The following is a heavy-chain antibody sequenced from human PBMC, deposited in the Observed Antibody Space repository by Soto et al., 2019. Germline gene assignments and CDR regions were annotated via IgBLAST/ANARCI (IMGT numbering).Heavy chain of an antibody. D-gene: IGHD2-15*01. CDR2: IKQDGSEK. CDR1: GFTFSSYW. Sequence: PGGSLRLSCAASGFTFSSYWMSWVRQAPGKGLEWVANIKQDGSEKYYVDSVKGRFTISRDNPKNSLYLQLNSPRAEDTAVYYCARDLISATGFDYWGQGTLVTVSS. CDR3: ARDLISATGFDY. V-gene: IGHV3-7*05. J-gene: IGHJ4*02.